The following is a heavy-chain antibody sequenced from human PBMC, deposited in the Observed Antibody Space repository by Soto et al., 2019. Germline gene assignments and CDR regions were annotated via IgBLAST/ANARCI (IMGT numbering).Heavy chain of an antibody. J-gene: IGHJ5*02. D-gene: IGHD6-6*01. Sequence: PGGSLRLSCTAAGFTFGDYAMSWFRQAPGKGLEWVGFIRSKAYGGTTEYAASVKGRFTISRDDSKSIAYLQMNSLKTEDTAVYYCTRVDGSSSFNWFDPWGQGTLVTVSS. CDR1: GFTFGDYA. CDR3: TRVDGSSSFNWFDP. V-gene: IGHV3-49*03. CDR2: IRSKAYGGTT.